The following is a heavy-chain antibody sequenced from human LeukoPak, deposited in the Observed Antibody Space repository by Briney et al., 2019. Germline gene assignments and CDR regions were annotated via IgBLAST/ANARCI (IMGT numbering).Heavy chain of an antibody. CDR2: INPNSGDT. J-gene: IGHJ4*02. D-gene: IGHD3-3*02. Sequence: ASVKVSCKASGDTVSNYYINWVRQAPGQGLEWLGWINPNSGDTNYAQKFQGRVTMTRDTSICTAYMDLSSLRSDDTAVYYCARETSLAYWGQGTLVTVSS. V-gene: IGHV1-2*02. CDR3: ARETSLAY. CDR1: GDTVSNYY.